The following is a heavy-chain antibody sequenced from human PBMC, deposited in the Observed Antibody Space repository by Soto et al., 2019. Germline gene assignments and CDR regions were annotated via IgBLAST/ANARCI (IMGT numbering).Heavy chain of an antibody. Sequence: PSETLSLTCAVYGGSFSGYYWSWIRQPPGKGLEWIGYIYDSGSTNYNPSLKSRVTISVDTSKNQFSLKLTSVTAADTAVYYCAAPPRYWGQGTLVTVPQ. CDR3: AAPPRY. V-gene: IGHV4-59*01. CDR2: IYDSGST. CDR1: GGSFSGYY. D-gene: IGHD6-6*01. J-gene: IGHJ4*02.